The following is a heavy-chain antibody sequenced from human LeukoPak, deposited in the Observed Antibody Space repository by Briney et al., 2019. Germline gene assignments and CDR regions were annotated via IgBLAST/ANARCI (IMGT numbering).Heavy chain of an antibody. CDR3: ARRIIAAAGRSFAFDI. D-gene: IGHD6-13*01. J-gene: IGHJ3*02. V-gene: IGHV5-10-1*01. Sequence: GESLKISCKGSGYSFTSYWIGWVRQMPGKGLECMGKIDPSDSYTYYSPSFQGHVTISADRTISTAYLQWSSLKASDTAMYYCARRIIAAAGRSFAFDIWGQGTMVTVSS. CDR1: GYSFTSYW. CDR2: IDPSDSYT.